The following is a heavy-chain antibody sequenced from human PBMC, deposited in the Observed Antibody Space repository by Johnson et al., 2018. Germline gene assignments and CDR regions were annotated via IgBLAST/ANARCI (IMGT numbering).Heavy chain of an antibody. CDR3: VTDLLRSPYYYGMDV. J-gene: IGHJ6*02. D-gene: IGHD1-26*01. Sequence: EVQLLESGGALVKPGGSLRVSCTASGFTFSNAWMSWVRQAPGKGLEWVGRIKSETAGGAAEYAAPIQGRFTISRDYSKNTLSLQLNSLRTEYTAVYYCVTDLLRSPYYYGMDVWGQGTTVTVSS. CDR2: IKSETAGGAA. CDR1: GFTFSNAW. V-gene: IGHV3-15*02.